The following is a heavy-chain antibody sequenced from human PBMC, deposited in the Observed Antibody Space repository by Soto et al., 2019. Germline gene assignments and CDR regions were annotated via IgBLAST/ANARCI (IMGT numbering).Heavy chain of an antibody. CDR3: ASRDPGTSVDY. CDR1: GVSFTSNNW. CDR2: IYRTGST. D-gene: IGHD1-7*01. Sequence: ESLCLSCAVSGVSFTSNNWWTWVRQPPGQGLEWIGEIYRTGSTNYNPSLKSRVTISLDKSENQFSLKVTSLTAADTAVYYCASRDPGTSVDYWGQGTSVTVSS. V-gene: IGHV4-4*02. J-gene: IGHJ4*02.